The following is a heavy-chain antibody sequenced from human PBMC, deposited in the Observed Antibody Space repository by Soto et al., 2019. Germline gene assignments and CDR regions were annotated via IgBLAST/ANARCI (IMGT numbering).Heavy chain of an antibody. CDR2: ISAYNGNT. J-gene: IGHJ6*02. D-gene: IGHD2-21*02. CDR3: ARDLAPVVVTAINYYYYGMDV. Sequence: VKVSCKASGYTFTSYGISWVRQAPGQGLEWMGWISAYNGNTNYAQKLQGRVTMTTDTSTSTAYMELRSLRSDDTTVYYCARDLAPVVVTAINYYYYGMDVWGQGTTVTVSS. V-gene: IGHV1-18*04. CDR1: GYTFTSYG.